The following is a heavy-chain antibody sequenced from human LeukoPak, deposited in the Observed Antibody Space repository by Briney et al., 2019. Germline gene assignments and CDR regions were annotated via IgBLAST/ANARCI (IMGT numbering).Heavy chain of an antibody. V-gene: IGHV3-48*03. J-gene: IGHJ6*04. D-gene: IGHD3-10*01. CDR3: ARHLRGGITMVRGGGMDV. CDR1: GFTFSSYE. Sequence: GGSLRLSCAASGFTFSSYEMNWVRQAPGKGLEWVSYISSSGSTIYYADSVKGRFTISRDNAKNSLYLQMNSLRAEDTAVYYCARHLRGGITMVRGGGMDVWGKGTTVTVSS. CDR2: ISSSGSTI.